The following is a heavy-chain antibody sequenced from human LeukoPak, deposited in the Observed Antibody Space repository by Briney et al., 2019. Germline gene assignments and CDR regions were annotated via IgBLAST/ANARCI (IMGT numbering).Heavy chain of an antibody. V-gene: IGHV3-11*04. J-gene: IGHJ4*02. D-gene: IGHD3-22*01. CDR3: ARVVSENSGYQGY. CDR2: ISTSGSTI. Sequence: GGSLRLSCAASGFTFSDYYMSWIRQSPGNGPEWVSYISTSGSTIYYADSVKGRFTVSRDNAKNSLFLQMNSLRAEDTAVHYCARVVSENSGYQGYWGQGTLVTVSS. CDR1: GFTFSDYY.